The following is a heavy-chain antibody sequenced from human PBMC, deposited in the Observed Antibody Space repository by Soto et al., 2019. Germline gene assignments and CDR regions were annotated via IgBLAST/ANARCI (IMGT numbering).Heavy chain of an antibody. Sequence: PGGSLRLSCSASGFTFSSYAMHWVRQAPGKGLEYVSAISSNGGSTYYPDSVKGRFTISRDNSKNTLYLHMSSLRADDTAVYYCVKDLTSTWYPSSYWFDPWCQGTLVTVSS. J-gene: IGHJ5*02. CDR2: ISSNGGST. V-gene: IGHV3-64D*08. CDR1: GFTFSSYA. CDR3: VKDLTSTWYPSSYWFDP. D-gene: IGHD6-13*01.